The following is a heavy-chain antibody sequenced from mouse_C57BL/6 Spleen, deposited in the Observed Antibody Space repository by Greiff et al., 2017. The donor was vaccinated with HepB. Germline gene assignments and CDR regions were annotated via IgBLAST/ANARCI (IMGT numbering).Heavy chain of an antibody. Sequence: EVQLKESGGGLVKPGGSLKLSCAASGFTFSSYAMSWVRQTPEKRLEWVATISDGGSYTYYPDNVKGRFTISRDNAKNNLYLQMSHLKSEDTAMYYCARETMVTTDFDYWGQGTTLTVSS. CDR2: ISDGGSYT. CDR3: ARETMVTTDFDY. CDR1: GFTFSSYA. J-gene: IGHJ2*01. D-gene: IGHD2-2*01. V-gene: IGHV5-4*01.